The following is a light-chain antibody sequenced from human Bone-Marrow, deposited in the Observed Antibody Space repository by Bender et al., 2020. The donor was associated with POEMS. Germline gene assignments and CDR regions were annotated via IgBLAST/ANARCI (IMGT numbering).Light chain of an antibody. Sequence: SYELTQPPSVSVSPGQTASITCSGDKLGEKYACWYQQKPGQSPVLVIYQDSNRPLGIPERFSGSNSGNTATLTISGTQALDEADYYCQAWDSGLVVIGGGTKLTVL. J-gene: IGLJ2*01. CDR1: KLGEKY. CDR3: QAWDSGLVV. V-gene: IGLV3-1*01. CDR2: QDS.